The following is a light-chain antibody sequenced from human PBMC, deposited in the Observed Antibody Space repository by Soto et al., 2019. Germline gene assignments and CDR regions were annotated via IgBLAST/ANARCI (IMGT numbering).Light chain of an antibody. J-gene: IGLJ1*01. CDR1: SGDVGGYYY. CDR3: SSYTAGGTI. CDR2: EVS. Sequence: HSALTQPASVSGSPGQSITISCTGTSGDVGGYYYVSWYQQLPGKAPKLMISEVSNRPSGVSNRFSGSKSGNTASLTISGLQAEDEADYYCSSYTAGGTIFGTGTQLTVL. V-gene: IGLV2-14*01.